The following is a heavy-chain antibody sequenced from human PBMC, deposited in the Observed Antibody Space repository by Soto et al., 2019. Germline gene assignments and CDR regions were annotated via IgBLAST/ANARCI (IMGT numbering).Heavy chain of an antibody. CDR3: AKGHSHLNDYGGNSGGGDY. CDR2: ISYDGSNK. Sequence: QVQLVESGGGVVQPGRSLRLSCAASGFTFSSYGMHWVRQAPGKGLEWVAVISYDGSNKYYADSVKGRFTISRDNSKNTLYLQMNSLRAEDTAVYYCAKGHSHLNDYGGNSGGGDYWGQGTLVTVSS. J-gene: IGHJ4*02. CDR1: GFTFSSYG. V-gene: IGHV3-30*18. D-gene: IGHD4-17*01.